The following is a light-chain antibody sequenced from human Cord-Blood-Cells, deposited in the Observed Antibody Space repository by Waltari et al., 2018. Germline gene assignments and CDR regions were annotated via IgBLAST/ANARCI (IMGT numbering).Light chain of an antibody. Sequence: SYELTQPPSVSVSPGQTASITCPGDKLGDKYAFGYQQNPGHPRVWLIYHDRNRPSGFPDLFSSSNLGNQAPLPITGTQVMDEADYYCQAWDSGTAVFGTGTKVTVL. J-gene: IGLJ1*01. CDR1: KLGDKY. CDR2: HDR. CDR3: QAWDSGTAV. V-gene: IGLV3-1*01.